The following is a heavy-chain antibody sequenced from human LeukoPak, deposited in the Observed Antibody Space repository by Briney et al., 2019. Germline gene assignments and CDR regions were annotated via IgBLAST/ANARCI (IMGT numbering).Heavy chain of an antibody. Sequence: SETLSLTCTVSGGSISSSSYYWGWIRQPPGKGLEWIGSIYYSGSTYYNPSLKSRVTISVDTSKNQFSLKLSSVTAADTAVYYCASFRDSGGFFDHWGQGTLVTVSS. V-gene: IGHV4-39*07. J-gene: IGHJ4*02. CDR1: GGSISSSSYY. CDR2: IYYSGST. D-gene: IGHD3-16*01. CDR3: ASFRDSGGFFDH.